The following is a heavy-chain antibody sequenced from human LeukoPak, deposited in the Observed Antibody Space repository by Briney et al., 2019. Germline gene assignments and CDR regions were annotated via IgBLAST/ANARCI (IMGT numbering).Heavy chain of an antibody. CDR3: ARWSYVSGSWFLDY. D-gene: IGHD3-10*01. V-gene: IGHV3-7*05. J-gene: IGHJ4*02. CDR2: INEDGSKI. CDR1: GFTFNSYW. Sequence: TGGSLRLSCEASGFTFNSYWVTWVRQAPGKGLEWVADINEDGSKIYYVDSVKGRFTISRDNAKNSLSLQLNTLRVEDTAVYYCARWSYVSGSWFLDYWGQGTLVTVSS.